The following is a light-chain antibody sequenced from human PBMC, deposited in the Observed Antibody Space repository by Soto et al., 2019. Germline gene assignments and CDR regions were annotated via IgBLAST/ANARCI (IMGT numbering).Light chain of an antibody. V-gene: IGKV1-8*01. CDR2: AAS. Sequence: AIRITQSPSSFSASTGDRVTITCRASQGISSYLAWYQQKPGKAPKLLIYAASSLQSGVPARFSGSGSGTEFTLTISSLQPDDFATYYCQQYNTYSTFGQGTRLEIK. J-gene: IGKJ5*01. CDR1: QGISSY. CDR3: QQYNTYST.